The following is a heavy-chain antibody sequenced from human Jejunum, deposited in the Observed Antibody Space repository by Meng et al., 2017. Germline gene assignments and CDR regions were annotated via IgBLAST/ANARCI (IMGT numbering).Heavy chain of an antibody. D-gene: IGHD1-26*01. CDR3: AKHLSGSYTFDY. J-gene: IGHJ4*02. V-gene: IGHV3-23*04. Sequence: VELGESGGSLVQPGGSLRLSCAASGFTFSSNYMSWVRRAPGKGLEWVSAIGRGTDTYYADSVKGRFTMSRDKSKNTLYLEMNGLRAEDTALYYCAKHLSGSYTFDYWGQGTLVTVSS. CDR1: GFTFSSNY. CDR2: IGRGTDT.